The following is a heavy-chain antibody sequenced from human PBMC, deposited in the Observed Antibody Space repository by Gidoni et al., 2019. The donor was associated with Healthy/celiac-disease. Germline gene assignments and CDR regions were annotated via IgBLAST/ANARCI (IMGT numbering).Heavy chain of an antibody. Sequence: EVQLVESGGGLVKPGGSLRLSCAASGFTFSSYSMNGVRQAPGKGLEWVSSISSSSSYIYYADSVKGRFTISRDNAKNSLYLQMNSLRAEDTAVYYCARLRWTTGRYFDYWGQGTLVTVSS. J-gene: IGHJ4*02. CDR2: ISSSSSYI. D-gene: IGHD4-17*01. CDR3: ARLRWTTGRYFDY. CDR1: GFTFSSYS. V-gene: IGHV3-21*01.